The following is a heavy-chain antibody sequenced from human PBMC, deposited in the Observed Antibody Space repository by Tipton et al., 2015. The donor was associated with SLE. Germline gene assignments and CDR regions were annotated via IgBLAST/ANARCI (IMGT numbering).Heavy chain of an antibody. V-gene: IGHV4-34*01. CDR1: GGSFSGYY. D-gene: IGHD3-9*01. Sequence: LRLSCAVYGGSFSGYYWSWIRQPPGKGLEWIGEIYHSGSTNYNPSLKSRVTISVDTSKNQFSLKLSSVTAADTAVYYCARREGLRYFDLLFHFDYWGQGTLVTVSS. J-gene: IGHJ4*02. CDR3: ARREGLRYFDLLFHFDY. CDR2: IYHSGST.